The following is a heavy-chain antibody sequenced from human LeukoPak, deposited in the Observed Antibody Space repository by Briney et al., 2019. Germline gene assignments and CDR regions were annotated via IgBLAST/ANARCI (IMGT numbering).Heavy chain of an antibody. CDR3: ATKQWLAPPPDS. D-gene: IGHD6-19*01. CDR1: GFTFSKYW. CDR2: INTDGTVT. V-gene: IGHV3-74*01. Sequence: QTGGSLRLSCAASGFTFSKYWMLWVRQAPGKGLESVSRINTDGTVTTYADSVKGRFTVSRDNADNIMFLQMNSVRDEDTAVYYCATKQWLAPPPDSWGQGTPVTVSS. J-gene: IGHJ4*02.